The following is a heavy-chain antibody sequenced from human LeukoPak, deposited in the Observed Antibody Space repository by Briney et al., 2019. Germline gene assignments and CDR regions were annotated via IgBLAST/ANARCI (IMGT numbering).Heavy chain of an antibody. V-gene: IGHV4-34*01. CDR1: GGSFSGYY. Sequence: SETLSLTCAVYGGSFSGYYWSWIRQPPGKGLEWIGEINHSGSTNYNPSLKSRVTISVDTSKNQFSLNLSSVTAADTAVYYCARLVRRIAVDIDYWGQGTLVTVSS. D-gene: IGHD6-19*01. CDR3: ARLVRRIAVDIDY. J-gene: IGHJ4*02. CDR2: INHSGST.